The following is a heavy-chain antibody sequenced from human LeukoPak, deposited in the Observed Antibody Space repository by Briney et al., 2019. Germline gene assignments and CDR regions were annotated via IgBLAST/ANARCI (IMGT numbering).Heavy chain of an antibody. D-gene: IGHD6-19*01. V-gene: IGHV1-24*01. CDR3: ATRSSSGWSLGYFDL. CDR1: GYTLTELS. Sequence: ASVKVSCKVSGYTLTELSMHWVRQAPGKGLEWMGGFDPEDGETIYAQKFQGRVTMTEDTSTDTAYMELSSLRSEDTAVYYCATRSSSGWSLGYFDLWGRGTLVTVSS. J-gene: IGHJ2*01. CDR2: FDPEDGET.